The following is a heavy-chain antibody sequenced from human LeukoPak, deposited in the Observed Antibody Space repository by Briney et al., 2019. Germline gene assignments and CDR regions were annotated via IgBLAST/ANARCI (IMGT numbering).Heavy chain of an antibody. CDR2: INHSGST. Sequence: PSETLSLTCAVYGGSLSGYYWSWIRQPPGKGLEWIGEINHSGSTNYSPSLKSRVTISVDTSKNQFSLKLSSVTAADTAVYYCARISTSGLDYWGQGTLVTVSS. CDR3: ARISTSGLDY. V-gene: IGHV4-34*01. J-gene: IGHJ4*02. CDR1: GGSLSGYY. D-gene: IGHD2-2*01.